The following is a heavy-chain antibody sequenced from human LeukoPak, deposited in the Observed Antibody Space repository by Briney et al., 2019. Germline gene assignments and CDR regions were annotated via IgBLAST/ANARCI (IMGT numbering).Heavy chain of an antibody. J-gene: IGHJ4*02. CDR2: INHSGST. CDR1: GGSFSGYY. V-gene: IGHV4-34*01. CDR3: ARGIDY. Sequence: PSETLSLTCAVYGGSFSGYYWSWIRQPPGKGLEWIGEINHSGSTNYNPSLKSRVTISVDTSKNQFSLRLSSVTAADTAVYYCARGIDYWGQGSLVTVSS.